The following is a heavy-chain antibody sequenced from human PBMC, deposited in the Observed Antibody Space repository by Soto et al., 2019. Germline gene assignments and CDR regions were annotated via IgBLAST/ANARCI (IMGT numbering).Heavy chain of an antibody. J-gene: IGHJ5*02. CDR3: ARDRATMIRGFDP. Sequence: SVKVSCKASGGTFSSYAISWVRQAPGQGLEWMGGIIPIFGTANYAQKFQGRVTITADESTSTAYMELSSLRSEDTTVYYCARDRATMIRGFDPWGQGTLVTVSS. CDR2: IIPIFGTA. V-gene: IGHV1-69*13. CDR1: GGTFSSYA. D-gene: IGHD3-22*01.